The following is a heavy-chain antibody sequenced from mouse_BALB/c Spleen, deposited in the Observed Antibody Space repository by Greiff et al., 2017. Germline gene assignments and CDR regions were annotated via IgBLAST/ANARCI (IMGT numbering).Heavy chain of an antibody. CDR2: ISNGGGST. Sequence: EVKVVESGGGLVQPGGSLKLSCAASGFTFSSYTMSWVRQTPEKRLEWVAYISNGGGSTYYPDTVKGRFTISRDNAKNTLYLQMSSLKSEDTAMYYCARHDDGYYYYAMDYWGQGTSVTVSS. CDR3: ARHDDGYYYYAMDY. J-gene: IGHJ4*01. D-gene: IGHD2-3*01. V-gene: IGHV5-12-2*01. CDR1: GFTFSSYT.